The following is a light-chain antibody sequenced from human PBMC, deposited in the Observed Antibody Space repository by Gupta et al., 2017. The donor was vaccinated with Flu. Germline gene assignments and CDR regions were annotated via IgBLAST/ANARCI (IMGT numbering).Light chain of an antibody. Sequence: GNYIGGKNVPWDQKMTGEAPVVVVYDDSDRPSGVPERFSGSNSGNTATLSIIRGEAVDEADYDGQVCDTGRDHWGFGGGTKLTVL. CDR3: QVCDTGRDHWG. J-gene: IGLJ2*01. CDR2: DDS. CDR1: YIGGKN. V-gene: IGLV3-21*02.